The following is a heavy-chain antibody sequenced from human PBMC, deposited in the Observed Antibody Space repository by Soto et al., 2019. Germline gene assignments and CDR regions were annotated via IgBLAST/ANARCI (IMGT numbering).Heavy chain of an antibody. CDR1: VFTFISYA. CDR2: ISYDGSNK. D-gene: IGHD6-6*01. CDR3: ARGAYSSSYYYYGMDV. V-gene: IGHV3-30-3*01. Sequence: GGSLRLSCESSVFTFISYAMHWVRQAPGKGLEWVAVISYDGSNKYYADSVKGRFTISRDNSKNTLYLQMNSLRAEDTAVYYCARGAYSSSYYYYGMDVWGQGTTVTV. J-gene: IGHJ6*02.